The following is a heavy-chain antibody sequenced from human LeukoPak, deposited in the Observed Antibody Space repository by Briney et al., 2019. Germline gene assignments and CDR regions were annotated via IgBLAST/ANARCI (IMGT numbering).Heavy chain of an antibody. CDR3: ATVRVTGTTLRAFDI. D-gene: IGHD1-7*01. V-gene: IGHV1-24*01. Sequence: ASVKVSCKASGYTFTGYYMHWVRQAPGKGLEWMGGFDPEDGETIYAQKFQGRVTMTEDTSTDTAYMELSSLRSEDTAVYYCATVRVTGTTLRAFDIWGQGTMVTVSS. J-gene: IGHJ3*02. CDR1: GYTFTGYY. CDR2: FDPEDGET.